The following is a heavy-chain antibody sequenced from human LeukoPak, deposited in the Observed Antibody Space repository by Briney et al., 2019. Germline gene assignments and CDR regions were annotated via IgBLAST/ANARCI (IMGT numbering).Heavy chain of an antibody. J-gene: IGHJ4*02. Sequence: PSETLSLTCAVYGGSFSGYYWSWIRQPPGKGLEWIGEINHSGSTNYNPSLKSRVTISVDTSKNQFSLKLSSVTAADTAVYYCARVGVTMVRGVFNYWGQGTLVTVSS. D-gene: IGHD3-10*01. CDR3: ARVGVTMVRGVFNY. CDR1: GGSFSGYY. V-gene: IGHV4-34*01. CDR2: INHSGST.